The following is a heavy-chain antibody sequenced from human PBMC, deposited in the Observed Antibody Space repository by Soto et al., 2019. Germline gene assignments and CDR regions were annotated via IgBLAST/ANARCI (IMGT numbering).Heavy chain of an antibody. CDR3: AVEIVGTGSC. CDR2: SRSKVYSYTT. Sequence: EVQVVDSGGGLVQPGGSVKLSCEGSGFIFRDHFMDWVRQAPGKGLEWVGRSRSKVYSYTTDYVASVNGRFTISRYQSQNSVYLKMNVLKTKEWAVSLGAVEIVGTGSCWGRG. J-gene: IGHJ1*01. V-gene: IGHV3-72*01. CDR1: GFIFRDHF. D-gene: IGHD5-12*01.